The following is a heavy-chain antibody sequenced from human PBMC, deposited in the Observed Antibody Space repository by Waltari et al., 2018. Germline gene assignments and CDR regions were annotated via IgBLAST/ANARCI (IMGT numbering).Heavy chain of an antibody. V-gene: IGHV1-24*01. CDR2: FDPEKGET. CDR3: ATVHWEWLRASYYYTLDV. D-gene: IGHD3-22*01. Sequence: QVQLIQSGAEVRKPGASVKVSCKVSGYILTVLSMHWVRQAPGKGLDWMGGFDPEKGETIYAQKFQGRVTLTEDTTTHTAYMELTSLRSEDTAVYYCATVHWEWLRASYYYTLDVWGQGTTVTVSS. J-gene: IGHJ6*01. CDR1: GYILTVLS.